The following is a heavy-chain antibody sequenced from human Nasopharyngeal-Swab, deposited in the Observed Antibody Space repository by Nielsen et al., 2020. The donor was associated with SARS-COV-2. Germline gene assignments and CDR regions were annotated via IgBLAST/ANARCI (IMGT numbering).Heavy chain of an antibody. CDR2: ISYDGSNK. CDR1: GFTFSSYA. J-gene: IGHJ5*02. Sequence: GESLKISCAASGFTFSSYAMHWVRQAPGKGLEWVAVISYDGSNKYYADSVKGRFTISRDNSKNTLYLQMNSLRAEDTAVYYCARDKGHMITFGGVITWGQGTLVTVSS. D-gene: IGHD3-16*02. V-gene: IGHV3-30-3*01. CDR3: ARDKGHMITFGGVIT.